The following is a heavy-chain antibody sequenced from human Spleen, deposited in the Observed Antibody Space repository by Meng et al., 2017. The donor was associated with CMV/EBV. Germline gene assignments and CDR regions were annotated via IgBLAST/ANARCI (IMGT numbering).Heavy chain of an antibody. CDR2: IIPMSNAA. CDR1: GGTFSSST. Sequence: SVKVSCKASGGTFSSSTFSWVRQAPGQGLEWLGGIIPMSNAANYAQRFQGRVTISRDESTSTAYMELTSLTSEDTAVYYCARAGCEWTTCFKYWYFDLWGRGTLVTVSS. CDR3: ARAGCEWTTCFKYWYFDL. D-gene: IGHD3-3*01. V-gene: IGHV1-69*05. J-gene: IGHJ2*01.